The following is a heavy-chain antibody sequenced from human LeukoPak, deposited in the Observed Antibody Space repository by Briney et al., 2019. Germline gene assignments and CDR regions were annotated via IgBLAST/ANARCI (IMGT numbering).Heavy chain of an antibody. V-gene: IGHV4-59*01. CDR2: IYYSGST. CDR1: GGSISSYY. CDR3: ARSARGYSYGHIDY. J-gene: IGHJ4*02. D-gene: IGHD5-18*01. Sequence: SETLSLTCTVSGGSISSYYWSWIRQPPGKGLEWIGYIYYSGSTNYNPSLKSRVTISVDTSKNQFSLKLSSVTAADTAVYCCARSARGYSYGHIDYWGQGTLVTVSS.